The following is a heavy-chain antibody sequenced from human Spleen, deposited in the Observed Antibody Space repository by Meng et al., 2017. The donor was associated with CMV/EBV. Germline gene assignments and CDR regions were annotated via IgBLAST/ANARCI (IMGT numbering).Heavy chain of an antibody. CDR1: GFTFSSYG. D-gene: IGHD3-10*01. V-gene: IGHV3-30*02. CDR2: IRYDGSNK. CDR3: ARGGGLRHWSWVDS. Sequence: GESLKISCAASGFTFSSYGMHWVRQAPGKGLEWVAFIRYDGSNKYYADSVKGRFTISRDNSKNTLYLQMNSLTSEDTAVYYCARGGGLRHWSWVDSWGQGTLVTVSS. J-gene: IGHJ4*02.